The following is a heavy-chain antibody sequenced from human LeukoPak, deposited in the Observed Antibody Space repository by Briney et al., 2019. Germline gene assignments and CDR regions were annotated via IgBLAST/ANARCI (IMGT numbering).Heavy chain of an antibody. CDR3: AREAPGGAFDI. D-gene: IGHD2-8*02. CDR2: IYYRGST. J-gene: IGHJ3*02. Sequence: TSETLSLTCTVSGGSISSYYWSWIRQPPGKGLEWIGYIYYRGSTNYNPSLKSRVTISVDTSKNQFSLKLSSVTAADTAVYYCAREAPGGAFDIWGQGTMVTVSS. CDR1: GGSISSYY. V-gene: IGHV4-59*01.